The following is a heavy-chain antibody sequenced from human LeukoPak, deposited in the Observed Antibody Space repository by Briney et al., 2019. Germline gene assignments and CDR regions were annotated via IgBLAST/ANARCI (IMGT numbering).Heavy chain of an antibody. J-gene: IGHJ4*02. CDR2: ISISSSTI. V-gene: IGHV3-48*01. CDR1: GFTFSSHN. Sequence: GGSLRLSCAVSGFTFSSHNMNWVRQAPGKGLEWVSYISISSSTIYYADSVKGRFTISRDNAKNSLYLQMNSLRAEDTAVYYCAREGYCSGSTCPDYWGQGTLVTVPS. D-gene: IGHD2-15*01. CDR3: AREGYCSGSTCPDY.